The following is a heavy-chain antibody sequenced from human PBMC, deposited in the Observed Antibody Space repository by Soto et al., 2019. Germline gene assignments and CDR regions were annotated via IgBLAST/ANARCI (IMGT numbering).Heavy chain of an antibody. CDR1: GFTFSSYG. Sequence: QVQLVESGGGVVQPGRSLRLSCAGSGFTFSSYGTHWVRQAPGKGLEWVAVVSSGGETTYYADSVKGRFTISRDNSKNTMYLKMSRLRPEDTAVYYCAKEGDIVVGPVAGPGAFSFDHWGQGTLVTVSS. CDR2: VSSGGETT. J-gene: IGHJ4*02. V-gene: IGHV3-30*18. CDR3: AKEGDIVVGPVAGPGAFSFDH. D-gene: IGHD2-2*01.